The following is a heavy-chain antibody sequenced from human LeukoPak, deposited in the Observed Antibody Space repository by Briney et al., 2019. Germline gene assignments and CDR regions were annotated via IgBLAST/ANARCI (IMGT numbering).Heavy chain of an antibody. CDR1: GGTFSSYA. CDR3: ARVGDYYGSGSPEPYYFDY. D-gene: IGHD3-10*01. J-gene: IGHJ4*02. Sequence: SVKVSCKASGGTFSSYAISWVRQAPGQGLEWMGGIIPIFGTANYAQKFQGRVTITADESTSTAYMELSSLRSEDTAVYYCARVGDYYGSGSPEPYYFDYWGQGTLVTVSS. CDR2: IIPIFGTA. V-gene: IGHV1-69*13.